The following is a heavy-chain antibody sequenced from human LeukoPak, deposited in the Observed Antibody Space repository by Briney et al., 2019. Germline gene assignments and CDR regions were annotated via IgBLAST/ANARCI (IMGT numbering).Heavy chain of an antibody. J-gene: IGHJ5*02. Sequence: PSQTLSLTCTVSGGSISSGNYYWSWIRQPAGMGLEWIGRIYISVGTDYNPSLKSRLTISIDTSKNQFYLRLSSVTAADTAVYYCARVRRNSGNKYFDPWGQGTRVTVSS. CDR1: GGSISSGNYY. V-gene: IGHV4-61*02. CDR2: IYISVGT. D-gene: IGHD5-12*01. CDR3: ARVRRNSGNKYFDP.